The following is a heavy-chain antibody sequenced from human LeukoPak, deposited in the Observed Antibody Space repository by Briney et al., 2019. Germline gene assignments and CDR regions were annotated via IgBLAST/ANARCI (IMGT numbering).Heavy chain of an antibody. CDR2: IYYSGST. CDR3: AREGGYRAYFDY. Sequence: SETLPLTCTVSGGSISSSSYNWDWIRQPPGRGLEWIGTIYYSGSTYYNPSLKSRVTISVDTSKNRFSLKLNSVTAADTAVYYCAREGGYRAYFDYWGQGTLVTVSS. D-gene: IGHD1-26*01. J-gene: IGHJ4*02. CDR1: GGSISSSSYN. V-gene: IGHV4-39*01.